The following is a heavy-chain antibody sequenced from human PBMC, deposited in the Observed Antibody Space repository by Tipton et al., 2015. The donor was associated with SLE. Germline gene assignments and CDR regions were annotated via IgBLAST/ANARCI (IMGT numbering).Heavy chain of an antibody. J-gene: IGHJ6*02. CDR2: INHSGST. V-gene: IGHV4-34*09. CDR1: GGSFSGYY. CDR3: ARRGYDLGGYYHYAMDV. Sequence: TLSLTCAVYGGSFSGYYWSWVRQPPGKGLEWIGEINHSGSTYYNPSLKSPVTISVDTSKNLFSLKLSSVTAADTAVYYCARRGYDLGGYYHYAMDVWGQGTTVTVFS. D-gene: IGHD2-15*01.